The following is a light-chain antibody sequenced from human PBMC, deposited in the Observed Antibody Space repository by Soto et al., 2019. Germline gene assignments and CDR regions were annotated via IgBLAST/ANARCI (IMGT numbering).Light chain of an antibody. Sequence: IHMTQSPSSLSASVGDRITITCRASQRITTYLNWYQQKPGEAPKLLISTSGTLQRGVPSRFIGSRSGTDCTLIITVLQRADFETSFCQQSYNTPYTFGQGTKLEIK. CDR2: TSG. V-gene: IGKV1-39*01. CDR3: QQSYNTPYT. J-gene: IGKJ2*01. CDR1: QRITTY.